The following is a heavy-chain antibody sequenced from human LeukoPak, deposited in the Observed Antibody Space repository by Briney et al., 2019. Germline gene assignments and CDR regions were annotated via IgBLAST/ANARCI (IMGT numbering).Heavy chain of an antibody. CDR1: GFTFSDYN. Sequence: GGSLRLSCSASGFTFSDYNMNWVRQAPGKGLEWVSSISGLSTHIYYGDSVKGRFSISRDNAKNSVYLQMNSLGVEDTAIYYCGRAFPPLRTSSAGDLWGQGILVTVSS. CDR2: ISGLSTHI. CDR3: GRAFPPLRTSSAGDL. V-gene: IGHV3-21*01. J-gene: IGHJ4*02. D-gene: IGHD3-16*01.